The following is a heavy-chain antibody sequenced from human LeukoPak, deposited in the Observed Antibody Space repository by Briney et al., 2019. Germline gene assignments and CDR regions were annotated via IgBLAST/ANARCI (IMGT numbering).Heavy chain of an antibody. Sequence: SETLSLTWTVSGGSVSSGSYYWSWIRQPPGKGLEWIGYIYYSGSTNYNPSLKSRVTISVDTSKNQFSLKLSSVTAADTAVYYCASESSGTFDYWGQGTLVTVSS. V-gene: IGHV4-61*01. CDR2: IYYSGST. J-gene: IGHJ4*02. CDR1: GGSVSSGSYY. D-gene: IGHD6-6*01. CDR3: ASESSGTFDY.